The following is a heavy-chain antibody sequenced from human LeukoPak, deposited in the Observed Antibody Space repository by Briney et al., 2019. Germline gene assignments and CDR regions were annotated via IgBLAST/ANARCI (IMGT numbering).Heavy chain of an antibody. CDR2: ISGSGGST. V-gene: IGHV3-23*01. D-gene: IGHD3-3*01. J-gene: IGHJ6*02. CDR1: GFTFSSYA. Sequence: PGGSLRLSCAASGFTFSSYAMSWVRQAPGKGLEWVSAISGSGGSTYYADSVKGRFTISRDNSKNTLYLQMNSLRAEDTAVYYCAKDGADFWSGYYYYYGMDVWGQGTTVTVSS. CDR3: AKDGADFWSGYYYYYGMDV.